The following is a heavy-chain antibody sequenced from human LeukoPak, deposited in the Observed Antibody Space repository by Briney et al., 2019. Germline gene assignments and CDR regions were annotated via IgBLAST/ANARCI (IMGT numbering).Heavy chain of an antibody. CDR3: ARSGYCSSPSSCYNWFDP. Sequence: SETLSLTCSVSGGPIYSSSYYWGWIRQPPGRGLEWIASIYFSGTTHYNPSLKSRTTISLDTSRNYFSLNLHSVTAADTAVYYCARSGYCSSPSSCYNWFDPWGQGTLVTVSS. CDR2: IYFSGTT. D-gene: IGHD2-2*01. J-gene: IGHJ5*02. V-gene: IGHV4-39*02. CDR1: GGPIYSSSYY.